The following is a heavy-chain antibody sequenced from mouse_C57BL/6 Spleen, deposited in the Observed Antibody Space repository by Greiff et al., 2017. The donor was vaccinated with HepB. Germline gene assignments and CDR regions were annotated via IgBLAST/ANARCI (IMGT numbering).Heavy chain of an antibody. D-gene: IGHD2-3*01. J-gene: IGHJ2*01. Sequence: EVKLVESGPGLAKPSQTLSLTCSVTGYSITSDYWNWIRKFPGNKLEYMGYISYSGSTYYNPSLKSRISITRDTSKNQYYLQLNSVTTEDTATYYCARSDDGYYGWYYFDYWGQGTTLTVSS. CDR1: GYSITSDY. V-gene: IGHV3-8*01. CDR2: ISYSGST. CDR3: ARSDDGYYGWYYFDY.